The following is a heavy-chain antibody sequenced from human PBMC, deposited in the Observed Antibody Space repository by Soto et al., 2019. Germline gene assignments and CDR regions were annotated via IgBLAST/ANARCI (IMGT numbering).Heavy chain of an antibody. CDR2: INHSGST. CDR3: ARVYGYFYYYYMDI. D-gene: IGHD3-16*01. V-gene: IGHV4-34*01. Sequence: SETLSLTCAVYGGSFSGYYWSWIRQPPGKGLEWIGEINHSGSTNYNPSLKSRVTISIDTSENQFSLNLRSVTAADTAVYYCARVYGYFYYYYMDIWGKGTTVTVSS. CDR1: GGSFSGYY. J-gene: IGHJ6*03.